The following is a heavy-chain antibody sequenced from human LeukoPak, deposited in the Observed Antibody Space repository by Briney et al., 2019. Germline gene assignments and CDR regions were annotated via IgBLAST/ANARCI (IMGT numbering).Heavy chain of an antibody. CDR3: VTPRSWELSDMAV. V-gene: IGHV4-38-2*02. CDR2: VYHIGET. J-gene: IGHJ6*03. Sequence: PSETLSLTCTVSGYSITTNSYWAWIRQSPGTGLEWIGGVYHIGETYYNPSLKSRVIISVDTSKNEFSLRLTSVSAADTAVYYCVTPRSWELSDMAVWGKGTTVIVSS. D-gene: IGHD1-26*01. CDR1: GYSITTNSY.